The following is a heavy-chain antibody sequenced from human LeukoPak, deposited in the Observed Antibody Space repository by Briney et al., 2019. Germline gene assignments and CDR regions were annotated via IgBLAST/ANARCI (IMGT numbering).Heavy chain of an antibody. Sequence: GGSLRLSCAASGFTFSSYAMSWVRQAPGKGLEWVSVIYGAGSTNYADSVKGRFTISRDNSKNTVDLQMNSLRAEDTAVYYCARVSASGYRWFDPWGQGTLVTVSS. J-gene: IGHJ5*02. CDR3: ARVSASGYRWFDP. CDR2: IYGAGST. V-gene: IGHV3-53*01. CDR1: GFTFSSYA. D-gene: IGHD3-22*01.